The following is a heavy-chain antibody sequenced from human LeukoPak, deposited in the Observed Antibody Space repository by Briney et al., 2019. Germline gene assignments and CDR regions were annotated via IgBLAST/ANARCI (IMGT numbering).Heavy chain of an antibody. D-gene: IGHD3-10*02. CDR2: IGGSGTRT. V-gene: IGHV3-23*01. CDR3: AELGITMIGGV. J-gene: IGHJ6*04. CDR1: GFTFTTYG. Sequence: GGSLRLSCSASGFTFTTYGMNWVRQAPGKGLEWVSGIGGSGTRTYYADSVKGRFTISRDNAKDSLYLQMNSLRAEDTAVYYCAELGITMIGGVWGKGTTVTISS.